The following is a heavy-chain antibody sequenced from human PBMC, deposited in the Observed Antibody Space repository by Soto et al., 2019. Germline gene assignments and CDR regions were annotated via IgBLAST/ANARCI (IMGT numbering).Heavy chain of an antibody. CDR1: GFTFSSYA. CDR2: ISGSGGST. D-gene: IGHD3-3*01. CDR3: ANRGITIFGVAPYYYYMDV. Sequence: GGSLRLSCAASGFTFSSYAMSWVRQAPGKGLEWVSAISGSGGSTYYADSVKGRFTISRDNSKNTLYLQMNSLRAEDTAVYYCANRGITIFGVAPYYYYMDVWGKGTTVTVSS. J-gene: IGHJ6*03. V-gene: IGHV3-23*01.